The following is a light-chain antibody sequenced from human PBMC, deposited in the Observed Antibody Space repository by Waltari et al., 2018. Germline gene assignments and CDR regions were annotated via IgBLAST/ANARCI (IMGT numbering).Light chain of an antibody. CDR3: QKYDRLPAT. CDR1: QRFSRF. J-gene: IGKJ1*01. CDR2: GAS. Sequence: SCRASQRFSRFLAWYQQKPGQAPRLLIYGASTRATGIPDRFSGSGSGTDFSLTISRLEPEDFAVYYCQKYDRLPATFGQGTKVEIK. V-gene: IGKV3-20*01.